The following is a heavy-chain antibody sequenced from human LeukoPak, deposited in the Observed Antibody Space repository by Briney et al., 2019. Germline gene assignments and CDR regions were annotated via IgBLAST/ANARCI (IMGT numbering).Heavy chain of an antibody. CDR2: IYYSGST. D-gene: IGHD3-3*01. CDR3: ARGYYDFWSGAHNYFDY. V-gene: IGHV4-39*07. CDR1: GGSISSSSYY. J-gene: IGHJ4*02. Sequence: SETLSLTCTVSGGSISSSSYYWGWIRQPPGKGLEWIGSIYYSGSTNYNPSLKSRVTISVDTSKNQFSLKLSSVTAADTAVYYCARGYYDFWSGAHNYFDYWGQGTLVTVSS.